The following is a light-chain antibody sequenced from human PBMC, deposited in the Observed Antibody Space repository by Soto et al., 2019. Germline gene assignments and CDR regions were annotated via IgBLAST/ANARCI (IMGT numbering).Light chain of an antibody. V-gene: IGKV3-15*01. CDR1: QSVSSSY. CDR2: GAS. J-gene: IGKJ1*01. Sequence: EIVLRQSPSTLSVSPLDRATLSCRPSQSVSSSYLAWYQQKPGQTPRLLIYGASTRATGIPARFSGSGSGTEFTLTISSLQSEDFAVYYCQQYNNWPRTFGQGTKVDIK. CDR3: QQYNNWPRT.